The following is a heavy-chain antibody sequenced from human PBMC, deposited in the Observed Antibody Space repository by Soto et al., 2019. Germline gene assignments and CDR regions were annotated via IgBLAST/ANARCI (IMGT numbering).Heavy chain of an antibody. CDR3: AKDLQWLVQGPYY. Sequence: PGGSLRLSCADSGFTFRSYGMHWVRPGPGKGLEWVAVISYDGSNKYYADSVKGRFTISRDNSKNTLFLQMNSLRAEDTAVYYCAKDLQWLVQGPYYWGQGTLVTVSS. J-gene: IGHJ4*02. CDR1: GFTFRSYG. CDR2: ISYDGSNK. D-gene: IGHD6-19*01. V-gene: IGHV3-30*18.